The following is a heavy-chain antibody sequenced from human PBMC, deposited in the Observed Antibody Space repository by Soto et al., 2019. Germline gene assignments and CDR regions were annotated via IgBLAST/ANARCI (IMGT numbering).Heavy chain of an antibody. V-gene: IGHV1-24*01. CDR2: FDPEDGET. Sequence: EASVKVSCKVSGYTLTELSMHWVRQAPGKGLEWMGGFDPEDGETIYAQKFQGRVTMTEDTSTDTAYMELSSLRSEDTAVYYCATLSRTTVTTRDVWYYYYYMDVWGKGTTVTVSS. J-gene: IGHJ6*03. CDR1: GYTLTELS. D-gene: IGHD4-17*01. CDR3: ATLSRTTVTTRDVWYYYYYMDV.